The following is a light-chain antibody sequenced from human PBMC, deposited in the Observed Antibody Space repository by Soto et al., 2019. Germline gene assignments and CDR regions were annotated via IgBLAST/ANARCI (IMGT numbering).Light chain of an antibody. CDR1: QSVSSSY. CDR2: GAS. CDR3: QQSSSWPPIT. Sequence: EIVLTHSPGTLSFSPLERATLSFRSSQSVSSSYLAWYQQKPGQAPRLLIYGASTRATGIPDRFSGSGSGTHCTLTISSLEPEDFAVYYCQQSSSWPPITFGQGTRLEIK. J-gene: IGKJ5*01. V-gene: IGKV3D-20*02.